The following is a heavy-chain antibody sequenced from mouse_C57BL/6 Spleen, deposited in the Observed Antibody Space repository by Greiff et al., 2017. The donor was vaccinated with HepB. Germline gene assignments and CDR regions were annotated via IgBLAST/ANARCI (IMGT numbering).Heavy chain of an antibody. CDR1: GYTFTSYD. Sequence: VQLQQSGPELVKPGASVKLSCKASGYTFTSYDINWVKQRPGQGLEWIGWIYPRDGSTKYNEKFKGKATLTVDTSSSTAYMELHSLTSEDSAVYFCAREETYCSVYFDVWGTGTTVTVSS. CDR2: IYPRDGST. CDR3: AREETYCSVYFDV. J-gene: IGHJ1*03. V-gene: IGHV1-85*01. D-gene: IGHD2-12*01.